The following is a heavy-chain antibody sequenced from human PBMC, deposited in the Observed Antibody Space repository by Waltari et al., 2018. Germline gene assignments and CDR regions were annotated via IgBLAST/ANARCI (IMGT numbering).Heavy chain of an antibody. D-gene: IGHD5-18*01. CDR3: TVDTAMADACDI. CDR2: INSDGSST. V-gene: IGHV3-74*01. Sequence: EVQLVESGGGLVQPGGSLRLSCAASGFTFSSYWMHWVRQAPGKGLVWVSRINSDGSSTSYADSVKGRFTISRDNAKNTLYLQMNSLRAEDTAVYYCTVDTAMADACDIWGQGTMVTVSS. CDR1: GFTFSSYW. J-gene: IGHJ3*02.